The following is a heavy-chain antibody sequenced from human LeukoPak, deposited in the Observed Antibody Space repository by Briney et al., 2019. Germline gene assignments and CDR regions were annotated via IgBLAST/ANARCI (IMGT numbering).Heavy chain of an antibody. CDR2: IIAIFGTA. V-gene: IGHV1-69*01. J-gene: IGHJ4*02. D-gene: IGHD5-12*01. CDR3: ARDPNYDVLDY. CDR1: GGTFSSYA. Sequence: SVKVSCKASGGTFSSYAISWVRHAPGRGLEWMGGIIAIFGTANYAQKFQGRVTITADESTSTAYMELSSLRSEDTAVYYCARDPNYDVLDYWGQGTLVTVSS.